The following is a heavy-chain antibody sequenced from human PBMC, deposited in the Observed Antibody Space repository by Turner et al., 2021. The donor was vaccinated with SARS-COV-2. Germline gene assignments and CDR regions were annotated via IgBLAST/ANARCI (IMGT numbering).Heavy chain of an antibody. CDR1: GFTFSSYW. CDR3: ARDGVGATTYLDY. Sequence: EVQLVESGGGLVQPGRSLRLSCAASGFTFSSYWMHWVRQAPGKGLVWVSRIKSDGSSTIYADSVKGRFTISRDNAKNTLYLQMNSLRAEDTAVYYCARDGVGATTYLDYWGQGTLVTVSS. CDR2: IKSDGSST. D-gene: IGHD1-26*01. J-gene: IGHJ4*02. V-gene: IGHV3-74*01.